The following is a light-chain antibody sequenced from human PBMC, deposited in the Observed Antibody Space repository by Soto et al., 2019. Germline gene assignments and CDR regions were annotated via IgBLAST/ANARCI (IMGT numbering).Light chain of an antibody. CDR3: QNYNSWA. CDR1: QSISDR. CDR2: KAS. J-gene: IGKJ1*01. Sequence: DIQMTQTPSTLSASVGDRVTITCRASQSISDRLAWYQQKPGKAPKLLIYKASSLQSDVPSRFTGSGSGTEFTLTISSLQSDDFATYYCQNYNSWAFGQGTKVEIK. V-gene: IGKV1-5*03.